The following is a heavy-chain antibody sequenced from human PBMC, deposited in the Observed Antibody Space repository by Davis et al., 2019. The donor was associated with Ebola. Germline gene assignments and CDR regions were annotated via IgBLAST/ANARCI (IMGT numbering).Heavy chain of an antibody. Sequence: MPSETLSLTCAVYGGSFSGYYWSWIRQPPGKGLEWIGEINHSGSTNYNPSLKSRVTISLDTSKNQFSLRLNSVTAADTGVYYCARDPPQSGGYVWGQGTLVTVSS. CDR1: GGSFSGYY. CDR2: INHSGST. D-gene: IGHD5-12*01. CDR3: ARDPPQSGGYV. J-gene: IGHJ4*02. V-gene: IGHV4-34*01.